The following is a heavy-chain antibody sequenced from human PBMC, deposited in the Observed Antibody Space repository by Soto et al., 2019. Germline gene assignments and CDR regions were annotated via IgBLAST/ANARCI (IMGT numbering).Heavy chain of an antibody. CDR2: INHGGST. CDR3: ARERRYYYGSGSYINYFDY. CDR1: GGSFSDYY. Sequence: PSETLSLTCAVYGGSFSDYYWSWIRQPPGKGLEWIGEINHGGSTNYNPSLKSRVTISVDTSKNQFSLKLSSVTAADTAVYYCARERRYYYGSGSYINYFDYWGQGTLVTVSS. J-gene: IGHJ4*02. D-gene: IGHD3-10*01. V-gene: IGHV4-34*01.